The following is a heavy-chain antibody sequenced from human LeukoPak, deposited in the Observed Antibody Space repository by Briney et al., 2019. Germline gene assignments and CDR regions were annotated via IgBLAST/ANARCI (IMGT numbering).Heavy chain of an antibody. Sequence: SETLSLTCTVSGDSISSSNYYWAWVRQPPGKGLEWIGTIYYTGSTYYNPSLKSPVTISVETSKIQFSLKLSSVTAADTAVYYCARDSCSSTSCRKKFDKWGQGTLVTVSS. J-gene: IGHJ4*02. CDR1: GDSISSSNYY. D-gene: IGHD2-2*01. CDR2: IYYTGST. V-gene: IGHV4-39*07. CDR3: ARDSCSSTSCRKKFDK.